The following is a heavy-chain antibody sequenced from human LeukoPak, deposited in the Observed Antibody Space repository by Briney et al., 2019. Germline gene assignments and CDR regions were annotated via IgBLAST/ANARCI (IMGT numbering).Heavy chain of an antibody. CDR3: AKGTQGYGHGAFDI. V-gene: IGHV3-9*03. CDR1: GFTLDDYA. CDR2: IRWYSCSI. D-gene: IGHD5-18*01. Sequence: GRSLRLSCAASGFTLDDYAMHWVRPAPGKGLAWVPVIRWYSCSIRFADSVRGRLTLPIHNDKQSMYLQMNSQRAEYMALYYCAKGTQGYGHGAFDIWGQGTMVSVSS. J-gene: IGHJ3*02.